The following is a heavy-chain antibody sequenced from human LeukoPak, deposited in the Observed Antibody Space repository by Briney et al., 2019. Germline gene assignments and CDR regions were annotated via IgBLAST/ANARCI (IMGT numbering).Heavy chain of an antibody. CDR1: GFTFDDYA. V-gene: IGHV3-9*03. J-gene: IGHJ3*02. CDR2: ISWNSGSI. D-gene: IGHD3-22*01. CDR3: ARGSHYYDSSGSGAFDI. Sequence: GGSLRLSCAASGFTFDDYAMHWVRHAPGKGLEWVSGISWNSGSIGYADSVKGRFTISRDNAKNSLYLQMNSLRAEDMALYYCARGSHYYDSSGSGAFDIWGQGTMVTVSS.